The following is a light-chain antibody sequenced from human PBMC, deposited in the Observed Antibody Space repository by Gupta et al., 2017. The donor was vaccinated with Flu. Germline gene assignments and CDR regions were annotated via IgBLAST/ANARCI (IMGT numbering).Light chain of an antibody. V-gene: IGKV3-11*01. CDR1: QSVASY. J-gene: IGKJ5*01. CDR3: QQRSSWPIT. Sequence: PYTLSLSPGERGTLSCRASQSVASYLAWYQQKPGQAPRLLISDASIRATAIPARVSGSGSGTDFTLTISSLQPEDFALYYCQQRSSWPITVGQGTRLESK. CDR2: DAS.